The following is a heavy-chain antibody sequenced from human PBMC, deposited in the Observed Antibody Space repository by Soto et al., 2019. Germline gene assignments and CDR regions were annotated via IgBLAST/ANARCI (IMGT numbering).Heavy chain of an antibody. V-gene: IGHV3-23*01. CDR3: AKDGPESSRSTFYFPH. D-gene: IGHD6-13*01. J-gene: IGHJ1*01. Sequence: PGGSLRLSCAASGFTFSSYAMGWFCQATGRGLEWVAAILEGDGSTYYGDSVMGRVTISRDYSKNTLFLQMNGLRVEDTAVYYCAKDGPESSRSTFYFPHWGQGSRVTVSS. CDR2: ILEGDGST. CDR1: GFTFSSYA.